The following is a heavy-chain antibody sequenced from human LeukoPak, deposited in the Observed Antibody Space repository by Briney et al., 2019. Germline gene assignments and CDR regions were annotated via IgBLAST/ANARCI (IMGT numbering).Heavy chain of an antibody. J-gene: IGHJ4*02. CDR2: IQYDGSNK. V-gene: IGHV3-30*02. Sequence: GGSLRLSCAASGFTFSSYGMHWARQAPGKGLEWVAFIQYDGSNKYYADSVKGRFTISRDNSKNTLYLQMNSLRAEDTAVFYCAKDRDQGFYDSSGYYRDFDYWGQGTLVTVSS. D-gene: IGHD3-22*01. CDR1: GFTFSSYG. CDR3: AKDRDQGFYDSSGYYRDFDY.